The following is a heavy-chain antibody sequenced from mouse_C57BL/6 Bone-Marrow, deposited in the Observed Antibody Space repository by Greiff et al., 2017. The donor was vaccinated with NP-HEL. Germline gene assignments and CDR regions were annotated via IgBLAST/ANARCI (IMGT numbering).Heavy chain of an antibody. Sequence: VQLQQSGAELVRPGASVKLSCTASGFNIKDDYMHWVKQRPEQGLEWIGWIDPENGATEYASKFQGKAPITADTSSNTAYLQLSSLTSEDTAVYYCTTEGVGDYWGQGTTLTVSS. CDR3: TTEGVGDY. CDR2: IDPENGAT. V-gene: IGHV14-4*01. J-gene: IGHJ2*01. D-gene: IGHD1-1*01. CDR1: GFNIKDDY.